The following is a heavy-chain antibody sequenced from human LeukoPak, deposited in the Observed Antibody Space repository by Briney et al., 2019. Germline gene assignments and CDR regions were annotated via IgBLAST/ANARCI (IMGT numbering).Heavy chain of an antibody. D-gene: IGHD2-15*01. CDR3: ARGIVVVVAATPYYYYGMDV. V-gene: IGHV1-8*02. J-gene: IGHJ6*02. CDR1: GGTFSSYA. CDR2: MNPNSGNT. Sequence: ASVKVSCEASGGTFSSYAISWVRQAPGQGLEWMGWMNPNSGNTGYAQKFQGRVTMTRNTSISTAYMELSSLRSEDTAVYYRARGIVVVVAATPYYYYGMDVWGQGTTVTVSS.